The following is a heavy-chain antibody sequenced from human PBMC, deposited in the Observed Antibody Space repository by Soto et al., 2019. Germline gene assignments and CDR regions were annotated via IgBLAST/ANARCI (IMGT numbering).Heavy chain of an antibody. Sequence: GGSLRLSCVASGMTFGSRAMSWVRQAPGEGLEWVSSITDSGGDTKYADSVRGRFTISRDNSKNTLYLQMSSLRAEDSAVYYCARGSKESYPGSRIFDFWGRGTLVTVSS. J-gene: IGHJ4*02. D-gene: IGHD3-10*01. CDR1: GMTFGSRA. CDR3: ARGSKESYPGSRIFDF. V-gene: IGHV3-23*01. CDR2: ITDSGGDT.